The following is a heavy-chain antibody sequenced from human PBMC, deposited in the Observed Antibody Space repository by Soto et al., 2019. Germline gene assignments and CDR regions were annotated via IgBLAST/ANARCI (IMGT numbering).Heavy chain of an antibody. V-gene: IGHV1-18*01. CDR2: ISAYNGNT. D-gene: IGHD6-13*01. Sequence: SVKVSCKASGYTFTSYGISWVRQAPGQGLEWMGWISAYNGNTNYAQKLQGRVTMTTDTSTSTAYMELRSLRSDDTAVYYCARDVSSSWYVTPFDYSGQGTLVTVSA. CDR1: GYTFTSYG. J-gene: IGHJ4*02. CDR3: ARDVSSSWYVTPFDY.